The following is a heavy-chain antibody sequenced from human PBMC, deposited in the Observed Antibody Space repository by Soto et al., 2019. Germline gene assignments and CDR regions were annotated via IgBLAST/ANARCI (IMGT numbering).Heavy chain of an antibody. D-gene: IGHD5-12*01. J-gene: IGHJ3*02. V-gene: IGHV1-18*01. CDR3: ARGGGFYGYDAHAFDI. CDR2: ISPYNGDT. CDR1: GYTFTVYG. Sequence: ASVKVSCKASGYTFTVYGIAWVRQAPGQGLEWMGWISPYNGDTNSAQKLQGRVTMTTDTSTNTAYMELRSLRSDDTAVYYCARGGGFYGYDAHAFDIWGQGTMVTVSS.